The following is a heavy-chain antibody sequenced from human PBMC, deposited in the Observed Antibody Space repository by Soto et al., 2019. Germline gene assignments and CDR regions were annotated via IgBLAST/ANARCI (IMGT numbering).Heavy chain of an antibody. J-gene: IGHJ6*02. CDR3: AREGITMIVVADGMDV. V-gene: IGHV4-34*01. Sequence: PSDTLSLTCAVYGGSFSGYYWSWIRQPPGKGLEWIGEINHSGSTNYNPSLKSRVTISVDTSKNQFSLKLSSVTAADTAVYYCAREGITMIVVADGMDVWGQGTTVTVSS. CDR1: GGSFSGYY. CDR2: INHSGST. D-gene: IGHD3-22*01.